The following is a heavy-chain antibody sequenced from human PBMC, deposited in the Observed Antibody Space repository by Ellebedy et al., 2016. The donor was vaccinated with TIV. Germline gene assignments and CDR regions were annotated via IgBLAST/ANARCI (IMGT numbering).Heavy chain of an antibody. CDR3: VRDRNYPNDVFDL. CDR1: GFTFSNYA. V-gene: IGHV3-23*01. D-gene: IGHD5-24*01. CDR2: ITANALTT. J-gene: IGHJ3*01. Sequence: GESLKIPXAASGFTFSNYAMGWVRHVPGRGPEWVSTITANALTTWYADSVKGRFTISRDNSRSTVSLQMNSLRAEDTAPYYCVRDRNYPNDVFDLWGQGTVVTVSS.